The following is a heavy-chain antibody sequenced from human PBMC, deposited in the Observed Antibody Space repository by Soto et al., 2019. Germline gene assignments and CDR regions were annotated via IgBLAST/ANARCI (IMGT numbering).Heavy chain of an antibody. J-gene: IGHJ6*04. CDR2: IYYSGST. V-gene: IGHV4-39*01. D-gene: IGHD3-3*01. CDR1: GGSFSSYY. Sequence: SETLSLTCAVYGGSFSSYYWGWIRQPPGKGLEWIGSIYYSGSTYYNPSLKSRVTISVDTSKNQFSLKLSSVTAADTAVYYCASLLTYYDFWSGPDKVPTIVWGKGTTVTVSS. CDR3: ASLLTYYDFWSGPDKVPTIV.